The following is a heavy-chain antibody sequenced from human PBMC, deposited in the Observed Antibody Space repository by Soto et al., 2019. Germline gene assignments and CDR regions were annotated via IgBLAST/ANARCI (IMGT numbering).Heavy chain of an antibody. CDR3: ARGSSGWYVDY. V-gene: IGHV3-23*01. CDR2: ISGSGGSI. D-gene: IGHD6-19*01. J-gene: IGHJ4*02. Sequence: EVQLLESGGGLVQPGGSLRLSCAASGFTFSSYAMSWVRQAPGKGLEWVSAISGSGGSIYYADSVKGRFTISRDNAKNSLYLQMNSLRAEDTAVYYCARGSSGWYVDYWGQGTLVTVSS. CDR1: GFTFSSYA.